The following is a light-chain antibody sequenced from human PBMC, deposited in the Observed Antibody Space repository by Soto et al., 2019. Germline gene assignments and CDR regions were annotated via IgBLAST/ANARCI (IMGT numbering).Light chain of an antibody. Sequence: QSVLTQPASVSGSPGQSITISCTGTSSDGGGYNYVSWYQLHPGKAPKLMIYEVTNRPSGVSNRFSGSKSGNTASLTISGLQAEDEADYYCSSYRGSSTLAVVGTGTKVTVL. CDR2: EVT. CDR1: SSDGGGYNY. J-gene: IGLJ1*01. CDR3: SSYRGSSTLAV. V-gene: IGLV2-14*01.